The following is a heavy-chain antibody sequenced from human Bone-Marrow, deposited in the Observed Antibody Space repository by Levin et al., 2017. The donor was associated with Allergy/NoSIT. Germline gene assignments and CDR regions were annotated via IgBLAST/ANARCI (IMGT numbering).Heavy chain of an antibody. Sequence: TGGSLRLSCAASGFTFSSYGMHWVRQAPGKGLEWVAVISYDGSNKYYADSVKGRFTISRDNSKNTLYLQMNSLRAEDTAVYYCAKDGPWGSGLGYWGQGTLVTVSS. CDR3: AKDGPWGSGLGY. CDR2: ISYDGSNK. D-gene: IGHD3-16*01. CDR1: GFTFSSYG. J-gene: IGHJ4*02. V-gene: IGHV3-30*18.